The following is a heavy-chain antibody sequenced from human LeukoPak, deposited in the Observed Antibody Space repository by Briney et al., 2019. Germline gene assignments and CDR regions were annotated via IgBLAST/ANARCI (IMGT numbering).Heavy chain of an antibody. CDR2: INRDGSDK. Sequence: GGSLRLSCAASGFTFSSNAMHWVRQAPGKGLEWVANINRDGSDKYYVDSVKGRFTISRDNAKNSLYLQMNSLRAEDTAVYYCVRDFSLTRLERPFDYWGQGTLITVSS. J-gene: IGHJ4*02. CDR1: GFTFSSNA. V-gene: IGHV3-7*01. D-gene: IGHD1-1*01. CDR3: VRDFSLTRLERPFDY.